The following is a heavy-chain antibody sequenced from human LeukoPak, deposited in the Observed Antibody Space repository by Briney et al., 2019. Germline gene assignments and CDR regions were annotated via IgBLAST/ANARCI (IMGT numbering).Heavy chain of an antibody. D-gene: IGHD3-22*01. CDR1: GFTVSSNY. Sequence: GGSLRLSCAASGFTVSSNYMSWVRQAPGKGLEWVSVIYSGGSTYYADSVKGRFTISRDNSKNTLYLQMNSLRAEDTAVYYCARDHPRRYYYDSKGGMDVWGQGTTVTVSS. CDR2: IYSGGST. V-gene: IGHV3-53*01. J-gene: IGHJ6*02. CDR3: ARDHPRRYYYDSKGGMDV.